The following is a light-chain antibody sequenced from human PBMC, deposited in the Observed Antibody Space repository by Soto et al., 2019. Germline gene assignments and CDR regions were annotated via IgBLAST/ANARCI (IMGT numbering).Light chain of an antibody. J-gene: IGLJ3*02. CDR3: GTWDSSLSAGV. V-gene: IGLV1-51*01. CDR1: SSNIGNNY. Sequence: QSVLTQPPSVSAAPGQKVTISCSGSSSNIGNNYVSWYQQLPGTAPKLLIYDNNKRPSGIPDRFSGSKSGTSATLGITRLQTGDEDDYYCGTWDSSLSAGVFGGGTKVTVL. CDR2: DNN.